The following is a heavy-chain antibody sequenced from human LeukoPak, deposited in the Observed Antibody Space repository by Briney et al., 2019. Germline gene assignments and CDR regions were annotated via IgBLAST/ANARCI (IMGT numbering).Heavy chain of an antibody. CDR2: MNANSGVT. CDR3: ARDLSSTSNWEFDY. D-gene: IGHD7-27*01. J-gene: IGHJ4*02. Sequence: GASVKVSCKASGCTFTYSFIHWVRQAPGQGPEWMGRMNANSGVTMYAQTLQDRVTMTRDTSISTAYMELSRLTSDDTALYYCARDLSSTSNWEFDYWGQGTLVTVSS. CDR1: GCTFTYSF. V-gene: IGHV1-2*06.